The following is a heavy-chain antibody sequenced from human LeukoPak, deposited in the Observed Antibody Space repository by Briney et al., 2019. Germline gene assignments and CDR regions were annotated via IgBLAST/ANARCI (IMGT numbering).Heavy chain of an antibody. V-gene: IGHV3-73*01. Sequence: PGGSLRLSCAASGFTFSGSAMHWVRQASGKGLEWVGHIRSKANSYATAYAASVKGRFTISRDDSKNTAYLQMNSLKTEDTAVYYCTRRGGLEAAAGTSLDYWGQGTLVTVSS. CDR2: IRSKANSYAT. CDR1: GFTFSGSA. CDR3: TRRGGLEAAAGTSLDY. J-gene: IGHJ4*02. D-gene: IGHD6-13*01.